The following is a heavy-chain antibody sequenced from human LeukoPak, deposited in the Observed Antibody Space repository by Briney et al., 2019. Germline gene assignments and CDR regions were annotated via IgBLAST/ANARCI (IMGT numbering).Heavy chain of an antibody. J-gene: IGHJ6*03. CDR2: IYYSGSN. D-gene: IGHD3-10*01. CDR1: GGSISSSSYY. V-gene: IGHV4-39*01. Sequence: PSETLSLTCTVSGGSISSSSYYWGWIRQPPGKGLEWIGSIYYSGSNYYNPSLKSRVTISVDTSKNQCSLKLSSVTAADTAVYYCARLRPGEYYYYYYYMDVWGKGTTVTISS. CDR3: ARLRPGEYYYYYYYMDV.